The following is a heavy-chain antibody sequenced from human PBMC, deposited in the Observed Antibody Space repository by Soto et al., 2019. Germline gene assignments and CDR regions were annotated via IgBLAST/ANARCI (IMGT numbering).Heavy chain of an antibody. J-gene: IGHJ6*02. CDR1: GGTFSSYT. Sequence: QVQLVQSGAEVKKPGSSVKVSCKASGGTFSSYTISWVRQAPGQGLEWMGRIIPILGIADYAQKFQGRVTMXAXKTXSTAYMELNSLRSEDTAVYYCAREQVILGTYGMDVWGQGTTVTVSS. CDR2: IIPILGIA. D-gene: IGHD2-15*01. CDR3: AREQVILGTYGMDV. V-gene: IGHV1-69*08.